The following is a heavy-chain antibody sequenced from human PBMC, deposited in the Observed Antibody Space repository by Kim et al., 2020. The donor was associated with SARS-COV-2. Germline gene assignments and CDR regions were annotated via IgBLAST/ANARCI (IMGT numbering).Heavy chain of an antibody. CDR3: GKWRGQQWLPD. D-gene: IGHD6-19*01. V-gene: IGHV3-23*01. CDR2: ISSDGDTV. Sequence: GGSLRLSCAASGFVFNSYAMTWVRQAPGKGLEWVSEISSDGDTVYYADSMKGRFTTSRDNSKNTLYLQMSSLRAEDTAVYYCGKWRGQQWLPDWGQGTLVTVSS. CDR1: GFVFNSYA. J-gene: IGHJ4*02.